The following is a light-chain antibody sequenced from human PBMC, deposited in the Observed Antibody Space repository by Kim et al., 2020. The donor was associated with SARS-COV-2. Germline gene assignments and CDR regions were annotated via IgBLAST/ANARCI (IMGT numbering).Light chain of an antibody. CDR1: RSNSRENT. V-gene: IGLV1-44*01. CDR3: AAWFDSLVV. CDR2: TND. J-gene: IGLJ2*01. Sequence: QSVLTQPPSASGTPGQSVTISCSGTRSNSRENTVSWYQQVPGTTPKLLIHTNDRRPSGVPDRFSGAKSGTSASLAISGLRSEDEADYYCAAWFDSLVVFGGGTQLTVL.